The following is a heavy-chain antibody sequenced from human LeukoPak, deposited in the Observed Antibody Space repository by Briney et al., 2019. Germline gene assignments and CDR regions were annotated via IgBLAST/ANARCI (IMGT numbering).Heavy chain of an antibody. CDR2: ISAYNGNT. V-gene: IGHV1-18*01. CDR1: GYTFTSYG. CDR3: ARDRSNYYGSGSLDY. D-gene: IGHD3-10*01. Sequence: ASVKVSCKASGYTFTSYGISWVRQAPGQGLEWMGWISAYNGNTNYAQKLQGRVTMTTDTSTSTAYMELRSLRSDDTAVYYCARDRSNYYGSGSLDYWGQGTLVTVSS. J-gene: IGHJ4*02.